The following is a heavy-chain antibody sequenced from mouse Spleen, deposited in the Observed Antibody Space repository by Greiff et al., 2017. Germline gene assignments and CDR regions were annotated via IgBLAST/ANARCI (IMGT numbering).Heavy chain of an antibody. V-gene: IGHV1-81*01. Sequence: VQLQQSGAELARPGASVKLSCKASGYTFTSYGISWVKQRTGQGLEWIGEIYPRSGNTYYNEKFKGKATLTADKSSSTAYMELRSLTSEDSAVYFCARGLGRGDYYAMDYWGQGTSVTVSS. CDR2: IYPRSGNT. D-gene: IGHD4-1*01. CDR3: ARGLGRGDYYAMDY. J-gene: IGHJ4*01. CDR1: GYTFTSYG.